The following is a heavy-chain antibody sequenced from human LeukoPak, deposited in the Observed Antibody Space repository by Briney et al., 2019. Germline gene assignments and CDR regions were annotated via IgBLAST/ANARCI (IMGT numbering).Heavy chain of an antibody. Sequence: ASVKVSCKASGYTFATYDINWVRQAIGQGLEWMGWMNPNSGNTGYTQKFQGRVTMTRNTSISTAYMELRSLRSEDTAVYYCASETSGNYYSMGPPDDWGQGTLVTVSS. CDR3: ASETSGNYYSMGPPDD. CDR1: GYTFATYD. V-gene: IGHV1-8*01. D-gene: IGHD3-10*01. J-gene: IGHJ4*02. CDR2: MNPNSGNT.